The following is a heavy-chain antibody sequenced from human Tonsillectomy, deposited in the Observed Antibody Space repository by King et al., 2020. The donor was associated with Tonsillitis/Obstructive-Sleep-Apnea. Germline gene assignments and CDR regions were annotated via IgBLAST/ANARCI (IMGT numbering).Heavy chain of an antibody. Sequence: VQLQQWGAGLLKPSETLSLTCAVYGGSFSGYYWSWIRQPPGKGLEWIGEINHSGSTNYNPSLKSRVTISVDTSKNQFSLKLSSVTAADTAVYYCARGRGYSGYGFMDVWGKGTTVTVSS. CDR3: ARGRGYSGYGFMDV. CDR2: INHSGST. V-gene: IGHV4-34*01. J-gene: IGHJ6*04. CDR1: GGSFSGYY. D-gene: IGHD5-12*01.